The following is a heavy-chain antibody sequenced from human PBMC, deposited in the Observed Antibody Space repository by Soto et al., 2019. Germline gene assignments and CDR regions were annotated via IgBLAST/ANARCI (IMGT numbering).Heavy chain of an antibody. CDR1: GDSISSGGYY. Sequence: QVQLQESGPGLVKPSQTLSLTCTVSGDSISSGGYYWSWIRQHPGKGLEWIGYIYYSGSTFYNPSLKSRVILSVDTCKNQVSLKLSSVTAADPAVYYCARGRGTVTDYWGQGTLVTVSS. CDR3: ARGRGTVTDY. CDR2: IYYSGST. J-gene: IGHJ4*02. D-gene: IGHD4-17*01. V-gene: IGHV4-31*03.